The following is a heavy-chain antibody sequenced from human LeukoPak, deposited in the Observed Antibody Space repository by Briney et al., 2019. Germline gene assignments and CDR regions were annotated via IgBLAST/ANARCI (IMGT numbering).Heavy chain of an antibody. CDR3: ARRSGTWFDP. CDR1: AGSISSGGHY. J-gene: IGHJ5*02. Sequence: PSETLPLTCAVSAGSISSGGHYWSWIRQLPGKGLEWIGYIYYSGSTYYNPSLKSRLTISVDTSKNQFSLKLSSVTAADTAVYYCARRSGTWFDPWGQGTLVTVSS. D-gene: IGHD3-10*01. CDR2: IYYSGST. V-gene: IGHV4-31*11.